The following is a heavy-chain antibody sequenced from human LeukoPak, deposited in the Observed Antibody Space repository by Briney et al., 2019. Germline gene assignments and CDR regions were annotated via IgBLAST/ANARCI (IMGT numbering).Heavy chain of an antibody. D-gene: IGHD3-16*01. CDR1: GFTFSDYY. Sequence: GGSLRLSCAASGFTFSDYYMTWIRRAPGKGLEWVSYITSSGSSIYYADSVKGRFTISRDNAKNSLYLQMNSLRAEDTAVYYCARDRGGRALDIWGQGTMVTVSS. V-gene: IGHV3-11*01. CDR2: ITSSGSSI. CDR3: ARDRGGRALDI. J-gene: IGHJ3*02.